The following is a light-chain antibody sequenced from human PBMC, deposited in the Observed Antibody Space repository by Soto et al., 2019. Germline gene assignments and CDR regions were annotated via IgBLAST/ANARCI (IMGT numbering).Light chain of an antibody. Sequence: DIQMTQSPSSLSTSVGDRVTITCRTSQSVSTYLNWYQQRPGKAPKLLIYGASSLQSGVPSRFSGSGSGTHFTLTISSLQPEDFATYYCQEGSTPLTFGGGTKVEIK. V-gene: IGKV1-39*01. J-gene: IGKJ4*01. CDR1: QSVSTY. CDR2: GAS. CDR3: QEGSTPLT.